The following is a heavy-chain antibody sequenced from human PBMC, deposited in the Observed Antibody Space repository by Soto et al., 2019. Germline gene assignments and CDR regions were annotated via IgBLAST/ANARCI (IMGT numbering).Heavy chain of an antibody. D-gene: IGHD6-6*01. J-gene: IGHJ5*02. CDR2: IYYNGNT. CDR1: RGSISTYY. V-gene: IGHV4-59*08. CDR3: ARPKSDSSSHWFDP. Sequence: SETLSLTCTVSRGSISTYYWSWIRQPPGKGLECIGYIYYNGNTNYNPSLKSRVTITVDTSKNQFTLNLNPVTAAVTAVYSSARPKSDSSSHWFDPWGQGTLVTVSS.